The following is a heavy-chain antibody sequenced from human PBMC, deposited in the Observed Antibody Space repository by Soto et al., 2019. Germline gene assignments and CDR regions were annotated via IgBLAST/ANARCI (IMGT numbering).Heavy chain of an antibody. CDR1: GYSCTSYW. CDR3: ASSLGEQLGFDPYYYGMDV. V-gene: IGHV5-10-1*01. D-gene: IGHD6-6*01. CDR2: IDPSDSYT. Sequence: PGESLKISCKGSGYSCTSYWVSWVRQMPGKGLEWMGRIDPSDSYTNYSPSFQGHVTISADKSISTAYLQWSSLQASDTSMYYCASSLGEQLGFDPYYYGMDVSGQGTTVTVSS. J-gene: IGHJ6*02.